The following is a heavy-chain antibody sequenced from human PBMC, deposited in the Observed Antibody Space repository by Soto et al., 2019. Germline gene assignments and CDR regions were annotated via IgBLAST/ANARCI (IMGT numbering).Heavy chain of an antibody. J-gene: IGHJ4*02. V-gene: IGHV3-23*02. CDR1: GISFTTYA. CDR2: IGRSGGTI. D-gene: IGHD6-13*01. Sequence: EVQLLESGGGLVQPGGTLRLSCVASGISFTTYAMTWVRMAPGKGLEWVSGIGRSGGTIYYVDSVKGRFTNSRDISKNTVYLRMNSLRAEDTAVYYCAKMSTSSWYIDHCDFCGPGTLVTVSS. CDR3: AKMSTSSWYIDHCDF.